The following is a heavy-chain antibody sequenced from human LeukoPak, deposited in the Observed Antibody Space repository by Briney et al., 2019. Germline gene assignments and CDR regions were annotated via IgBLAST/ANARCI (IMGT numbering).Heavy chain of an antibody. CDR3: ARQDSGYDPFDI. J-gene: IGHJ3*02. CDR1: GYSISSGYY. Sequence: SETLSLTCAVSGYSISSGYYWGWIRRPPGKGLEGMGIIYHSGRTLYNPSLKSRVTISVDTSKNQFSVKLSSVTAADTAVYYCARQDSGYDPFDIWGQGTMDTVSS. V-gene: IGHV4-38-2*01. D-gene: IGHD3-22*01. CDR2: IYHSGRT.